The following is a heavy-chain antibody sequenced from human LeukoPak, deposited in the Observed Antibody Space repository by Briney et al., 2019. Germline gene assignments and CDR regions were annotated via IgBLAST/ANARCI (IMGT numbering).Heavy chain of an antibody. CDR2: MYYTGST. J-gene: IGHJ6*02. D-gene: IGHD5/OR15-5a*01. CDR1: GGSISSDY. CDR3: ARVSVVYGMDV. Sequence: SETLFLTCRVSGGSISSDYGAWIRQPPGKGLEWIGHMYYTGSTNYNLSLKSRATISLATSKNQFSPKLSPVTAADTAVYYCARVSVVYGMDVWGRGTTVTVSS. V-gene: IGHV4-59*01.